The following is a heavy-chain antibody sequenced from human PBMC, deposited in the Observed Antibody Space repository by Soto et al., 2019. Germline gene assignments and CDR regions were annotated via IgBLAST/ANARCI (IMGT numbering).Heavy chain of an antibody. CDR3: ARDPMESSSWYGWWFDP. D-gene: IGHD6-13*01. V-gene: IGHV3-30-3*01. CDR2: ISHDGSKR. J-gene: IGHJ5*02. CDR1: GFTFSSYA. Sequence: GGSLRLSCAASGFTFSSYAMHWVRQAPCKGLEWVAAISHDGSKRYYADSVKDRFTISRDKSKRTLYLQMNSLTTEDTAVYYCARDPMESSSWYGWWFDPWGQGTLVTVSS.